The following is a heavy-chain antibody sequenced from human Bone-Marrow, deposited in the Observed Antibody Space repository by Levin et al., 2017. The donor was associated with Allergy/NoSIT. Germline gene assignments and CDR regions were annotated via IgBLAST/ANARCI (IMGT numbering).Heavy chain of an antibody. J-gene: IGHJ4*02. Sequence: GGSLRLSCAASGFTFSSYWMSWVRQAPGKGLEWVANIKQDGSEKYYVDSVKGRFTISRDNAKNSLYLQMNSLRAEDTAVYYCARVRVGVPRRTAAPYYYDSSGDYYVDYWGQGTLVTVSS. D-gene: IGHD3-22*01. CDR3: ARVRVGVPRRTAAPYYYDSSGDYYVDY. V-gene: IGHV3-7*01. CDR2: IKQDGSEK. CDR1: GFTFSSYW.